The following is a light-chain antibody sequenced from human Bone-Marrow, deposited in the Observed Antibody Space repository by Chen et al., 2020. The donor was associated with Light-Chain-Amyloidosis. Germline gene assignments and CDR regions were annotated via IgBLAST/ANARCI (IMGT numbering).Light chain of an antibody. Sequence: QSALTQPPSLSAAPGQNVTISCSGGTSNIGKHYVSWYQQLPGTAPKLLIYDSKKTPSGIPGRCSGTRSPESAGLGVTGVQPGDDADYDCGTGDVRLSDRVVGGGARLTVL. CDR1: TSNIGKHY. CDR3: GTGDVRLSDRV. J-gene: IGLJ2*01. V-gene: IGLV1-51*01. CDR2: DSK.